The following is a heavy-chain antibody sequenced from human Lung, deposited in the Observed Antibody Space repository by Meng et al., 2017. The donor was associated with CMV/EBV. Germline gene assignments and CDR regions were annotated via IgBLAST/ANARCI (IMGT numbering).Heavy chain of an antibody. Sequence: SXTXSLXXTVSGGSASSGSYYWSWIRQPPGKGLEWIGYIYYSGSTNYNPSLKSRVTISVDTSKNQFSLKLSSVTAADTAVYYCARGSGFLELQQNWGQGALVTVSS. CDR1: GGSASSGSYY. D-gene: IGHD3-3*01. V-gene: IGHV4-61*01. J-gene: IGHJ4*02. CDR2: IYYSGST. CDR3: ARGSGFLELQQN.